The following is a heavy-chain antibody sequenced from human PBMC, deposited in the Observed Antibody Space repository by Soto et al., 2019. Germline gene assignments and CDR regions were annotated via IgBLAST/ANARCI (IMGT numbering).Heavy chain of an antibody. D-gene: IGHD6-6*01. V-gene: IGHV3-9*01. CDR2: ISWNSNSI. CDR1: GFMFDDYA. Sequence: EVQLVESGGGLVQPGRSLRLSCEASGFMFDDYAMYWVRQAPGKGLEWVSGISWNSNSIVYADSVKGRFTISRDNAKNSLYLQMNSLKPEDTALDYCANSKSIASRPFDYWGQGTLVTFSS. CDR3: ANSKSIASRPFDY. J-gene: IGHJ4*02.